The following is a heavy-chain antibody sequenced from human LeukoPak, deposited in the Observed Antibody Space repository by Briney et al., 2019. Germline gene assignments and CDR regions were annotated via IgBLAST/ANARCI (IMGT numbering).Heavy chain of an antibody. V-gene: IGHV1-69*13. D-gene: IGHD3-10*01. J-gene: IGHJ6*02. CDR1: GGTFSSYA. CDR3: ATWDYGSGSQYYYGMDV. Sequence: GASVKVSCKASGGTFSSYAISWVRQAPGQGLEWMGGIIPIFGTANYAQKFQGRVTITADESTSTAYMELSSLRSEDTAVYYCATWDYGSGSQYYYGMDVWGQGTTVTVSS. CDR2: IIPIFGTA.